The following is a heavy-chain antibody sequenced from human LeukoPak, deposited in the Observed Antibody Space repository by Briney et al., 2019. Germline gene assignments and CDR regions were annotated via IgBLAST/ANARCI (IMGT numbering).Heavy chain of an antibody. CDR1: GYSFTSYW. CDR3: ARWVVPAAIDHYYYYYMDV. J-gene: IGHJ6*03. CDR2: IYPGDSDT. V-gene: IGHV5-51*01. D-gene: IGHD2-2*01. Sequence: GESLKISCKGSGYSFTSYWIGWVRQMPGKSLEWMGIIYPGDSDTRYSPSFQGQVTISADKSISTAYLQWSSLKASDTAMYYCARWVVPAAIDHYYYYYMDVWGKGTTVTVSS.